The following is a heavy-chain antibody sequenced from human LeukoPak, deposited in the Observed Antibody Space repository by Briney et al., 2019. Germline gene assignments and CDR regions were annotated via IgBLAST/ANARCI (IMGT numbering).Heavy chain of an antibody. CDR1: GFSVSSNY. CDR3: ARDGAGGPNVYYYFGMDV. J-gene: IGHJ6*02. D-gene: IGHD2-15*01. V-gene: IGHV3-53*01. Sequence: GGSLRLSCAASGFSVSSNYMSWVRQAPGKGLEWVSVIYSGGTTHYADSVKGRFTISRDNSKNTVYLQMNSLRAEDTAVYYCARDGAGGPNVYYYFGMDVWGQGTTVTVSS. CDR2: IYSGGTT.